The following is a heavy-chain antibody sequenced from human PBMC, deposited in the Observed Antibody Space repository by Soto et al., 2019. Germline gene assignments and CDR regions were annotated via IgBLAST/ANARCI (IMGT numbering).Heavy chain of an antibody. D-gene: IGHD6-6*01. Sequence: ASVKVSCKATGYPFTSYSFHWVRQAPGQGLELMGILNPSDGTTTYAQKFQGRVTMTRDTSTSTVYMDLSSLTPEDAAVYYCARGQLVLDSWGQGTLVTVSS. CDR3: ARGQLVLDS. J-gene: IGHJ4*02. CDR2: LNPSDGTT. CDR1: GYPFTSYS. V-gene: IGHV1-46*01.